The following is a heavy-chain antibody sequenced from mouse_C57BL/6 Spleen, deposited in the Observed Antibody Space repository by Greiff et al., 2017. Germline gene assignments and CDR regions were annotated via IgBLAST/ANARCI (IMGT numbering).Heavy chain of an antibody. V-gene: IGHV1-26*01. CDR1: GYTFTDYY. CDR2: INPNNGGT. CDR3: ASFSHYYGSSPFAY. D-gene: IGHD1-1*01. Sequence: EVQLQQSGPELVKPGASVKISCKASGYTFTDYYMNWVKQSPGKSLEWIGDINPNNGGTSYNQKFKGKATLTVDKSSSPAYMELRSLTSEDSAVYYGASFSHYYGSSPFAYWGQGTLVTVSA. J-gene: IGHJ3*01.